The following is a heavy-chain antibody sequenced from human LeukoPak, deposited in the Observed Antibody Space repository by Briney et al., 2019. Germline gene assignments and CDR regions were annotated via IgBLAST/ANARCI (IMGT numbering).Heavy chain of an antibody. CDR1: GYSFNSHH. CDR2: NFFHDGTT. D-gene: IGHD3-10*01. J-gene: IGHJ6*02. V-gene: IGHV1-46*02. Sequence: ASVRVSCKTSGYSFNSHHVHWGRQAPGQGGEWMGINFFHDGTTSNTQKFPGRLTMTRDTSTSTVYMELSSLRSEDTAVYYCARDSGNYHYDMDVWGQGTTVIVSS. CDR3: ARDSGNYHYDMDV.